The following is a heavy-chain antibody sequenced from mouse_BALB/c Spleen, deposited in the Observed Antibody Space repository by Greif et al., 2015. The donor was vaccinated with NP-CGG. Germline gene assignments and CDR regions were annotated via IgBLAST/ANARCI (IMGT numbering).Heavy chain of an antibody. Sequence: EVKLMESGPELVKPGASVKISCKASGYSFTDYIMLWVKQSHGKSLEWIGNINPYYGSTSYNLKFKGKATLTVDKSSSTAYMQLNSLTSEDSAVYYCAWGYDNYFDYWGQGTTLTVSS. J-gene: IGHJ2*01. CDR2: INPYYGST. D-gene: IGHD2-14*01. CDR1: GYSFTDYI. V-gene: IGHV1-39*01. CDR3: AWGYDNYFDY.